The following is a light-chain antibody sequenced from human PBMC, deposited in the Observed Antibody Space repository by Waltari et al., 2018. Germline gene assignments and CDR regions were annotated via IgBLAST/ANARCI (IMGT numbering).Light chain of an antibody. Sequence: QSALTQPPSASGSPGQSVTISCTGTSSDVGGYNYVSWYQQHPGKAPKLMIYEVSKRPSGVPYRFSGSKSRNTASLTVSGLQAEDEADYYCSSYAGSNRVFGGGTKLTVL. CDR1: SSDVGGYNY. CDR3: SSYAGSNRV. V-gene: IGLV2-8*01. J-gene: IGLJ2*01. CDR2: EVS.